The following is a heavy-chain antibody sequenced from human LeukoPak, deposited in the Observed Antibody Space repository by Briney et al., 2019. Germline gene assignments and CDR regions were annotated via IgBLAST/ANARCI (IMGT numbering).Heavy chain of an antibody. V-gene: IGHV3-33*01. CDR3: ARANGYCSSTSCYSYYYYYYMDV. CDR1: GFTFSSYG. D-gene: IGHD2-2*02. J-gene: IGHJ6*03. Sequence: GGSLRLSCAASGFTFSSYGMHRVRQAPRKGLEWVAVIWYDGGNKYYADSVKGGFTISRDNSKNTLYLQMNSLRAEDTAVYYCARANGYCSSTSCYSYYYYYYMDVWGKGTTVTVSS. CDR2: IWYDGGNK.